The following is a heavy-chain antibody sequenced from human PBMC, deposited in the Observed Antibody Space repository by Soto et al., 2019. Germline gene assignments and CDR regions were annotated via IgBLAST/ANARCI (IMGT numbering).Heavy chain of an antibody. J-gene: IGHJ6*03. Sequence: SETLSLTCTVSGGSISSGDYYWSWIRQPPGKGLEWIGYIYYSGSTYYNPSLKSRVTISVDTSKNQFSLKLSSVTAADTAVYYCARQGTGAYYYYYMDVWGKGTTVTVSS. V-gene: IGHV4-30-4*01. CDR2: IYYSGST. D-gene: IGHD1-1*01. CDR1: GGSISSGDYY. CDR3: ARQGTGAYYYYYMDV.